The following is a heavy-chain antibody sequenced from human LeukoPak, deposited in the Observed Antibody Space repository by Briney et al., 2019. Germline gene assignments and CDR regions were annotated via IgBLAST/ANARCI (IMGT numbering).Heavy chain of an antibody. CDR1: GFTFDDYA. V-gene: IGHV3-30-3*01. CDR3: ARPDWRRSLDY. Sequence: PGRSLRLSCAASGFTFDDYAMHWVRQAPGKGLEWVAVISYDGSNKYYADSVKGRFTISRDNSKNTLYLQMNSLRAEDTAVYYCARPDWRRSLDYWGQGTLVTVSS. CDR2: ISYDGSNK. J-gene: IGHJ4*02. D-gene: IGHD3/OR15-3a*01.